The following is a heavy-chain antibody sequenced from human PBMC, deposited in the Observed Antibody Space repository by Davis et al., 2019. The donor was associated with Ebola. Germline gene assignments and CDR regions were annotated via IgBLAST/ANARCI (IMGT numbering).Heavy chain of an antibody. D-gene: IGHD3-22*01. CDR1: GGSVSSGYYY. Sequence: GSLRLSCTVSGGSVSSGYYYWSWVRQPPGKGLEWIGYIYYSGSTKNNPSLKSRVTISVDKSKNQFSLKLSSVTAADTAVYYCARGDSYYDPSGYYAGPEAPDHWGQGTLVSVSS. J-gene: IGHJ4*02. CDR3: ARGDSYYDPSGYYAGPEAPDH. CDR2: IYYSGST. V-gene: IGHV4-61*01.